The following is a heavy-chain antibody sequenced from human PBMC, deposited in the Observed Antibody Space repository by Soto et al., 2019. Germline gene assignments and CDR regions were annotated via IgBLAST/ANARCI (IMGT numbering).Heavy chain of an antibody. V-gene: IGHV3-30*18. J-gene: IGHJ6*02. CDR1: GFTFCSYG. CDR3: AKDIGYSGYDPNYYYGMDV. CDR2: ISYDGSNK. D-gene: IGHD5-12*01. Sequence: QPGGSLRLSCAASGFTFCSYGMHGVRQAPGKGLEWVAVISYDGSNKYYADSVKGRFTISRDNSKNTLYLQMNSLRAEDTAVYYSAKDIGYSGYDPNYYYGMDVWGQGTTVTVSS.